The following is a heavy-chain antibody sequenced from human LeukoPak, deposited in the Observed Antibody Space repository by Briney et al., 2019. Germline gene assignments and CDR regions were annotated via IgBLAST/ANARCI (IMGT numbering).Heavy chain of an antibody. V-gene: IGHV1-18*01. CDR3: ARDLGITMVRGVMYFDY. CDR2: ISAYNGNT. J-gene: IGHJ4*02. CDR1: GYTFTSYG. Sequence: ASVKVPCKASGYTFTSYGISWVRQAPGQGLEWMGWISAYNGNTNYAQKLQGRVTMTTDTSTSTAYMELRSLRSDDTAVYYCARDLGITMVRGVMYFDYWGQGTLVTVSS. D-gene: IGHD3-10*01.